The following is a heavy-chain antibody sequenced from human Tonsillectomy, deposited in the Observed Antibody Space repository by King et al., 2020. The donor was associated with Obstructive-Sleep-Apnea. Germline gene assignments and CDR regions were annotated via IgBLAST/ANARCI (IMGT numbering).Heavy chain of an antibody. J-gene: IGHJ4*02. CDR2: LNNTGGTT. V-gene: IGHV3-23*01. Sequence: VQLLESVGDLVQPGGSLRLSCAASGFTFNAYAMSWVRQAPGKGLEGVATLNNTGGTTYYADSVRGRFTVARDNSRNTLYLQMNSLKADETAVYYCAKEPDGSGSYFADYWGQGTLVTVSS. CDR3: AKEPDGSGSYFADY. CDR1: GFTFNAYA. D-gene: IGHD3-10*01.